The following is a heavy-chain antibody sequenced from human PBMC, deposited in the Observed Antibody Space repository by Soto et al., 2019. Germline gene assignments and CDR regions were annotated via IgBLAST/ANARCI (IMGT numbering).Heavy chain of an antibody. D-gene: IGHD6-13*01. CDR2: IIPIFGTA. CDR3: ARGKRSSSSWYRRPFDD. CDR1: GGTFSSYA. J-gene: IGHJ4*02. V-gene: IGHV1-69*13. Sequence: GASVKVSCKASGGTFSSYAISWVRQAPGQGLEWMGGIIPIFGTANYAQKFQGRVTITADESTSTAYMELSSLRSEDTAVYYCARGKRSSSSWYRRPFDDWGQGTLVTVSS.